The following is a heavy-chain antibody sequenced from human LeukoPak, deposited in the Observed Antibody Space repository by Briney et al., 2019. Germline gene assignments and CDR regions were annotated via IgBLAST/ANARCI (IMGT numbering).Heavy chain of an antibody. CDR3: ARGSSGYYESFDN. CDR2: IYTSGST. J-gene: IGHJ4*02. Sequence: SQTLSLTCTVSGGSLSSGSYYWSWIRQPAGKGLEWIGRIYTSGSTNYNPSLKSRVTMSVDTSKNQFSLKLSSVTAADTAVYYCARGSSGYYESFDNWGQGTLVTVSS. CDR1: GGSLSSGSYY. D-gene: IGHD3-22*01. V-gene: IGHV4-61*02.